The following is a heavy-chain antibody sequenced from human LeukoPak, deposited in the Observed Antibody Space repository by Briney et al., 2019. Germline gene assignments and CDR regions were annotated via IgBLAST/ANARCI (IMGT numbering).Heavy chain of an antibody. D-gene: IGHD2-2*01. CDR3: ARSPPRYCSSTSCYHGYYYYGMDV. CDR2: IKQDGSEK. J-gene: IGHJ6*02. CDR1: GFTFSSYW. Sequence: PGGSLRLSCAASGFTFSSYWMSWVRQAPGKGLEWVANIKQDGSEKYYVDSVKGRFTISRDNAKNSLYLQMNSLRAEDTAVYYCARSPPRYCSSTSCYHGYYYYGMDVWGQGTTVTVSS. V-gene: IGHV3-7*01.